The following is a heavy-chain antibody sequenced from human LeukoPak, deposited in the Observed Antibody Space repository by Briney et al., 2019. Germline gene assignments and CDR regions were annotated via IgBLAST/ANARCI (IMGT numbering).Heavy chain of an antibody. CDR3: TRDRRPDGPYAY. CDR1: GFTFSTFA. D-gene: IGHD5-24*01. CDR2: TSSSDAGT. Sequence: GGSLRLSCAASGFTFSTFAMIWVRQPPGKGLEWVSATSSSDAGTYYAESVRGRFTISRDNAKISLYLQLNSLRAEDTAVYYCTRDRRPDGPYAYWGQGTLVTVSS. V-gene: IGHV3-23*01. J-gene: IGHJ4*02.